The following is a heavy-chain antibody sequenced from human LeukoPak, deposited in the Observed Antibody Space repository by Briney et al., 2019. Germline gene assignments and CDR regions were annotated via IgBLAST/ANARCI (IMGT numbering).Heavy chain of an antibody. CDR1: GFTFSSYS. CDR2: ISSSSSYI. J-gene: IGHJ4*02. D-gene: IGHD6-13*01. V-gene: IGHV3-21*01. CDR3: AREARIAAAGPFDY. Sequence: GGSLRLSCAASGFTFSSYSMNWVRQASGKGLEWVSSISSSSSYIYYADSVKGRFTISRDNAKNSLYLQMNSLRAEDTAVYYCAREARIAAAGPFDYWGQGTLVTVSS.